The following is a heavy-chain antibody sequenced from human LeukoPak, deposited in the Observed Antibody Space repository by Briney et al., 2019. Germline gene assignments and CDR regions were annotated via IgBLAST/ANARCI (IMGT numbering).Heavy chain of an antibody. Sequence: PSETLSLTCTVSGYSISSGYYWGWIRQPPGKGLEWIGSIYHSGSTYYNPSLKSRVTISVDTSKNQFSLKLSSVTAADTAVYYCASDILTGNRIDYWGQGTLVTVSP. D-gene: IGHD3-9*01. J-gene: IGHJ4*02. CDR3: ASDILTGNRIDY. V-gene: IGHV4-38-2*02. CDR2: IYHSGST. CDR1: GYSISSGYY.